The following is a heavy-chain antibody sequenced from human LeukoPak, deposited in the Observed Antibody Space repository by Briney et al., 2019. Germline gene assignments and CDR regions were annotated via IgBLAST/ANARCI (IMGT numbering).Heavy chain of an antibody. J-gene: IGHJ2*01. CDR3: ARRDGGANYWYFDV. Sequence: GESLKISCKGSGYTFTNYWIGWVRQMPGEGLEWMGIIFPCDSDTRYSPPFEGQVTISPDKSITTAYLQWSSLKASDTAMYYCARRDGGANYWYFDVWGRGTLVTVSS. CDR1: GYTFTNYW. V-gene: IGHV5-51*01. CDR2: IFPCDSDT. D-gene: IGHD2-15*01.